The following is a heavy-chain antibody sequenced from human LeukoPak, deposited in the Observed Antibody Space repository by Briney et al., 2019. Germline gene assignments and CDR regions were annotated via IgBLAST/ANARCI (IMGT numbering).Heavy chain of an antibody. D-gene: IGHD5-12*01. CDR1: GFTFDDYV. Sequence: GRSLRLSCAASGFTFDDYVMHWVRQAPGKGLGWVSGISWNSGSIGYADSVRGRFTISRDNSKNTLYLQMNSLRAEDTAVYYCARDSATALDYWGQGTLVTVSS. CDR2: ISWNSGSI. V-gene: IGHV3-9*01. J-gene: IGHJ4*02. CDR3: ARDSATALDY.